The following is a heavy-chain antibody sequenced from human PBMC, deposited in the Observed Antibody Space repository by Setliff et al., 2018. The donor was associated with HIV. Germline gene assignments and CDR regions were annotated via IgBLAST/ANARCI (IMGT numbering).Heavy chain of an antibody. CDR2: INTNNGNP. D-gene: IGHD4-17*01. V-gene: IGHV7-4-1*01. J-gene: IGHJ4*02. CDR1: GYTFINYD. CDR3: ARDDYANTDLDF. Sequence: ASVKVSCKASGYTFINYDIYWVRQTTGQGLEWMGWINTNNGNPTYAQGFTGRFVFSSDTSVRTAYLQIVGLKAEDTAVYFCARDDYANTDLDFWGPGTLVTVSS.